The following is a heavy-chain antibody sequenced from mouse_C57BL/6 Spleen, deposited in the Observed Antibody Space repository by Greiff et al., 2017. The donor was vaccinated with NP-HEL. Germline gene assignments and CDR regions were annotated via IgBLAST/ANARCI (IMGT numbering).Heavy chain of an antibody. Sequence: VQLQQSGAELVRPGTSVKVSCKASGYAFTNYLIEWVKQRPGQGLEWIGVINPGSGGTNYNEKFKGKATLTADKSSSTAYMQLSSLTSDDSAVYFCARKGSYDYDYAMDYWGQGTSVTVSS. CDR3: ARKGSYDYDYAMDY. J-gene: IGHJ4*01. CDR1: GYAFTNYL. D-gene: IGHD2-4*01. V-gene: IGHV1-54*01. CDR2: INPGSGGT.